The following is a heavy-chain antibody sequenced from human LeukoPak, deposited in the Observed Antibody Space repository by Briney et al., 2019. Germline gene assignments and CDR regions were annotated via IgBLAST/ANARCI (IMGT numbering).Heavy chain of an antibody. J-gene: IGHJ5*02. CDR1: GGSISSYY. D-gene: IGHD3-10*01. V-gene: IGHV4-4*07. Sequence: SETLSLTCTVSGGSISSYYWSWIRQPAGKGLEWIGRIYTSGSTNYNPSLKSRVTISVDTSKNQFSLKLSSVTAADTAVYYCARDQLYIWFDQENWFDPWGQGTLVTVSS. CDR3: ARDQLYIWFDQENWFDP. CDR2: IYTSGST.